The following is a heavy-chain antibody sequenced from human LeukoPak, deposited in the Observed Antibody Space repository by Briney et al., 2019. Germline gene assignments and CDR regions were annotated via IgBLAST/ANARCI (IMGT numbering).Heavy chain of an antibody. V-gene: IGHV4-59*01. CDR3: ARLGGPAAVDY. CDR1: GASIRSYY. D-gene: IGHD2-2*01. CDR2: MYNSGST. J-gene: IGHJ4*02. Sequence: SETLSLACTVSGASIRSYYWSWIRQPPGRGLEWIGYMYNSGSTYYNPSLKSRVTISGDTSKNQFSLKLTSVTAADTAVYYCARLGGPAAVDYWGQGTLVTVSS.